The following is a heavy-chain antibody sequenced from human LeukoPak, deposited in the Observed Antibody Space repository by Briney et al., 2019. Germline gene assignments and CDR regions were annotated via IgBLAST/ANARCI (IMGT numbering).Heavy chain of an antibody. CDR1: GFTFSSYA. CDR2: ISYDGSNK. V-gene: IGHV3-30*04. CDR3: ARDLMVRGVINIFDY. Sequence: GGSLRLSCAASGFTFSSYAMHWVRQAPGKGLEWVAVISYDGSNKYYADSVKGRFTISRDNSKNTLYLQMNSLRAEDTAVYYRARDLMVRGVINIFDYWGQGTLVTVSS. J-gene: IGHJ4*02. D-gene: IGHD3-10*01.